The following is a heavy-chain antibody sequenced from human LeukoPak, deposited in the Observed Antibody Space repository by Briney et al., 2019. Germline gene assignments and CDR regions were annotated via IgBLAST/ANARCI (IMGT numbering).Heavy chain of an antibody. D-gene: IGHD2-8*01. CDR2: ISDSGGST. V-gene: IGHV3-23*01. CDR1: GFTFSSYA. CDR3: AKDTSIGRYCTNGVCSPFDY. Sequence: GGSLRLSCAASGFTFSSYAMSGFRQAPGKGLEWVSAISDSGGSTYDADSVKGRFTISRDNSKNTLYLQMNSLRAEDTAVYYCAKDTSIGRYCTNGVCSPFDYWGQGTLVTVSS. J-gene: IGHJ4*02.